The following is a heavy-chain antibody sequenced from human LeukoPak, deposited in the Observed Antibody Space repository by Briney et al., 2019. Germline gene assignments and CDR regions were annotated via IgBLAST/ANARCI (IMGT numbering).Heavy chain of an antibody. D-gene: IGHD3-3*01. CDR1: GFDITNYY. CDR2: VHPNGDDR. Sequence: ASVKVSCKASGFDITNYYMHWVRQAPGQGLEWMGTVHPNGDDRTYAQKFQGRVTMTRDTSTSTVYMDSSRLRSEDTAVYYCARETITAGKNFDYWGQGTQVTVSS. V-gene: IGHV1-46*01. J-gene: IGHJ4*02. CDR3: ARETITAGKNFDY.